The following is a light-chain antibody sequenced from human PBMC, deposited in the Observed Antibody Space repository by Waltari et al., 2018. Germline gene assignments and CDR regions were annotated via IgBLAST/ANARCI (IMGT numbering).Light chain of an antibody. CDR1: RNDVGGYNS. CDR3: SSYTSSTTRV. Sequence: QSALTQPASVSGSPGQSISISCTGTRNDVGGYNSVSWYQQHPGKAPKLMIYEVNNRPSGFSNRFSGSKSGNTASLTISGLQAEDEADYYCSSYTSSTTRVFGGGTKLTVL. V-gene: IGLV2-14*01. CDR2: EVN. J-gene: IGLJ2*01.